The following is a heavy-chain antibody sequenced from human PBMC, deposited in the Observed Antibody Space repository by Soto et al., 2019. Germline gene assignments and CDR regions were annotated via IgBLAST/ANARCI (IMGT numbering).Heavy chain of an antibody. CDR3: ARSQGSSTSLEIYYYYYYGMDV. J-gene: IGHJ6*02. Sequence: QVQLVQSGAEVKKPGSSVKVSCKASGGTFSSYAISWVRQAHGQGLEWMGGIITISGTANYAQKFQGRVTITADESTSTDYMELSSLRSEDTAVYYCARSQGSSTSLEIYYYYYYGMDVWGQGTTVTVSS. D-gene: IGHD2-2*01. CDR2: IITISGTA. CDR1: GGTFSSYA. V-gene: IGHV1-69*01.